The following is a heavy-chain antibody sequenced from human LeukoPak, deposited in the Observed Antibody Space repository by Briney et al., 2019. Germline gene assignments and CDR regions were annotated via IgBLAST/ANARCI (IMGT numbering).Heavy chain of an antibody. CDR3: ARARGYYDSSEYYFDY. D-gene: IGHD3-22*01. CDR1: GGTFSSYA. Sequence: SVTVSCKASGGTFSSYAISWVRQAPGQGLEWMGRIIPIFGTANYAQKFQGRVTITTDESTSTAYMELSSLRSEDTAVYYCARARGYYDSSEYYFDYWGQGTLVTVSS. V-gene: IGHV1-69*05. CDR2: IIPIFGTA. J-gene: IGHJ4*02.